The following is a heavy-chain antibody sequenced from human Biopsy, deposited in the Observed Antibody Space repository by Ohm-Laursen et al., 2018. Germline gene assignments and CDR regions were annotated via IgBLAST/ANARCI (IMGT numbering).Heavy chain of an antibody. D-gene: IGHD3-3*01. V-gene: IGHV3-30*03. Sequence: RSLRLSCAASGFTFTSYAMHWVRQAPGKGPEWVAVSSYDGSNTYHADSVRGRFTISRDNSKNTLYLQMNSLTTEDTASYYCARGGQGGFLEWLFIGWGQGTLVTVSS. CDR2: SSYDGSNT. CDR3: ARGGQGGFLEWLFIG. CDR1: GFTFTSYA. J-gene: IGHJ4*02.